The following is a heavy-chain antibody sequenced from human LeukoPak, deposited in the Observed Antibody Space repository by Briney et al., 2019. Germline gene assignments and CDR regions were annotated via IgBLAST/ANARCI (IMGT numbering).Heavy chain of an antibody. J-gene: IGHJ4*02. Sequence: ASVKVSCKASGYTFTGYYMHWVRQAPGQGLEWMGRINPNSGGTNYAQKFQGRVTITADESTSTAYMELSSLRSEDTAVYYCASLGPFADTDAPVDYWGQGTLVTVSS. CDR3: ASLGPFADTDAPVDY. D-gene: IGHD5-18*01. CDR1: GYTFTGYY. CDR2: INPNSGGT. V-gene: IGHV1-2*06.